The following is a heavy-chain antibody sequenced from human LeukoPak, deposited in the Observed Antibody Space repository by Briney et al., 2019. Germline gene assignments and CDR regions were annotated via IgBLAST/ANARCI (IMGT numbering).Heavy chain of an antibody. CDR3: ARVQSAYYYYYGVDV. CDR2: IWYDGSNK. J-gene: IGHJ6*02. CDR1: GFTFSSYG. Sequence: GGSLRLSCAASGFTFSSYGMHWVRQAPGKGLEWVAVIWYDGSNKYYADSVKGRFTISRDNSKNTLYLQMNSLRAEDTAVYYCARVQSAYYYYYGVDVWGQGTTVTVSS. V-gene: IGHV3-33*08.